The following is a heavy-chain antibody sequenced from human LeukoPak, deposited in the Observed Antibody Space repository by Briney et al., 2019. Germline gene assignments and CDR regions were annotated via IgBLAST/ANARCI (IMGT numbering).Heavy chain of an antibody. J-gene: IGHJ3*02. CDR2: IYSAGST. D-gene: IGHD3-10*01. CDR3: ARAGIYGSGSLDAFDI. Sequence: GGSLRLSCAASGFTVSSNYMSWVRQAPGKGLEWVSVIYSAGSTYYADSAKAGFTISRDDSKNTLYLRMNSLRGEDTAVYYCARAGIYGSGSLDAFDIWGQGTMVTVSS. CDR1: GFTVSSNY. V-gene: IGHV3-53*01.